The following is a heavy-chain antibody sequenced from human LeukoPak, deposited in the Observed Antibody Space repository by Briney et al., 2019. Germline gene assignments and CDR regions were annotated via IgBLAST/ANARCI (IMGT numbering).Heavy chain of an antibody. D-gene: IGHD2-2*02. CDR1: GFTFSSYW. V-gene: IGHV3-74*01. J-gene: IGHJ4*02. CDR2: MNSDGSYT. Sequence: GGSLRLSCAASGFTFSSYWMHWVRRAPGKGLMWVSRMNSDGSYTNYADSVKGRFTISRDNARSTLYLQMNSLRVEDTAVYYCARDPIPKGGGYYFDYWGQGTLVTVSS. CDR3: ARDPIPKGGGYYFDY.